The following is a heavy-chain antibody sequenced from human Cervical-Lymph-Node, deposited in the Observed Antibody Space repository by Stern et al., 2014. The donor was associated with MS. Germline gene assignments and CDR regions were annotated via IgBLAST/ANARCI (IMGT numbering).Heavy chain of an antibody. Sequence: EVQLVQSGAEVKKPGESLKISCEASAYRFTNNWFGWVRQMPGKGLEWVGIIYFSDSDTRYSPSFQAPVAISVDKSNHTACLQWSSLQASDTATYYCAARTYSYDTRGAFDIWGQGTMVTVSS. D-gene: IGHD3-22*01. J-gene: IGHJ3*02. CDR1: AYRFTNNW. V-gene: IGHV5-51*03. CDR3: AARTYSYDTRGAFDI. CDR2: IYFSDSDT.